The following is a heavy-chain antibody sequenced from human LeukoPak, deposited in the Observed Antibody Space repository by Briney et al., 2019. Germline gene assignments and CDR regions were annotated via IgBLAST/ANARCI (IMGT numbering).Heavy chain of an antibody. J-gene: IGHJ4*02. V-gene: IGHV1-69*04. CDR3: ARLMVAANIGYCSGGSCYSSDY. CDR2: IIPILGIA. D-gene: IGHD2-15*01. Sequence: ASVKVSCKASGGTFSSYAISWVRQAPGQGLEWMGRIIPILGIANYAQKFQGRVTITADKSTSTAYMELSSLRSEGTAVYYCARLMVAANIGYCSGGSCYSSDYWGQGTLVTVSS. CDR1: GGTFSSYA.